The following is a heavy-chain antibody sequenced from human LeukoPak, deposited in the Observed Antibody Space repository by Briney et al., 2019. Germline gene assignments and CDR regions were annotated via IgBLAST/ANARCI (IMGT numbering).Heavy chain of an antibody. J-gene: IGHJ4*02. V-gene: IGHV3-33*01. D-gene: IGHD5-24*01. Sequence: GRSLRLSCAASGFTFSSYGMHWVHQAPGKGLEWVAVIWYDGSNKYYADSVKGRFTISRDNSKNTLYLQMNSLRAEDTAVYYCARDPRDGYTYYFDYWGQGTLVTVSS. CDR2: IWYDGSNK. CDR1: GFTFSSYG. CDR3: ARDPRDGYTYYFDY.